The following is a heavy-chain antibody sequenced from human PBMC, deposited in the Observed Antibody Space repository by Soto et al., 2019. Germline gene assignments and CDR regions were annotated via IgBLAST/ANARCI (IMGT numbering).Heavy chain of an antibody. J-gene: IGHJ6*03. CDR3: ARGQSVWYDFWSGHYYYYYMDV. Sequence: ASVKVSCKASGYTFTSYGISWVRQATGQRLEWMGWMNPNSGNTGYAQKFQGRVTMTRNTSISTAYMELSSLRSEDTAVYYCARGQSVWYDFWSGHYYYYYMDVWGKGTTVTVSS. CDR1: GYTFTSYG. V-gene: IGHV1-8*02. CDR2: MNPNSGNT. D-gene: IGHD3-3*01.